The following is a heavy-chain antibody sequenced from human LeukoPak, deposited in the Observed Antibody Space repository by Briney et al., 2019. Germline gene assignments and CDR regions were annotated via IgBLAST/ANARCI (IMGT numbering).Heavy chain of an antibody. D-gene: IGHD3-10*01. V-gene: IGHV1-46*01. J-gene: IGHJ4*02. CDR2: INPSGGST. Sequence: ASVKVSCKASGYTFTSYYMHWVRQAPGQGLEWMGIINPSGGSTSYAQKFQGRVTMTRDTSTSTVYMELSSLRSEDTAVCYCAREVRPLLWFGETVYYFDYWGQGTLVTVSS. CDR3: AREVRPLLWFGETVYYFDY. CDR1: GYTFTSYY.